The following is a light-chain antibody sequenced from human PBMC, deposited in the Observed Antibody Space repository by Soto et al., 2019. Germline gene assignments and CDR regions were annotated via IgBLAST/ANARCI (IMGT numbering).Light chain of an antibody. Sequence: EIVLTQSPGTLSLSPGERATLSCRASQSVSSSYLAWYQQKPGQAPRLLIYGASRRATGIPDRFSGSGSGKDFHLNISKLEAGRFAVYYCQQYGSSPRTFGQGTKVEIK. CDR2: GAS. V-gene: IGKV3-20*01. CDR3: QQYGSSPRT. J-gene: IGKJ1*01. CDR1: QSVSSSY.